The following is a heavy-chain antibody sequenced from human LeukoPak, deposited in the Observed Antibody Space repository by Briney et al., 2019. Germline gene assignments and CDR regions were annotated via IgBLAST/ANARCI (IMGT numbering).Heavy chain of an antibody. CDR1: GGSISSSSYY. CDR3: ARSGSYPL. CDR2: IYYSGST. V-gene: IGHV4-39*01. J-gene: IGHJ4*02. Sequence: SETLSLTCTVSGGSISSSSYYWGWIRQPPGKGLEWIRSIYYSGSTYYNPSLKSRVTISVDTSKNQFSLKLSSVTAADTAVYYCARSGSYPLWGQGTLVTVSS. D-gene: IGHD1-26*01.